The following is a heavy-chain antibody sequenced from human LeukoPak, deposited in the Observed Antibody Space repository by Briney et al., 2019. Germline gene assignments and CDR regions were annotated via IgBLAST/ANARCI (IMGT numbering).Heavy chain of an antibody. V-gene: IGHV4-38-2*02. CDR3: ARGHLDDFRSAPQRWFDP. J-gene: IGHJ5*02. Sequence: KASETLSLTCTVSGYSISSGYYWGWIRQPPGKGLEWIGSIYRSGSTYYNPSLKSRVTISVDTSKNQFSLKLSSVTAADTAVYYCARGHLDDFRSAPQRWFDPWGQGTLVTVSS. CDR1: GYSISSGYY. CDR2: IYRSGST. D-gene: IGHD3-3*01.